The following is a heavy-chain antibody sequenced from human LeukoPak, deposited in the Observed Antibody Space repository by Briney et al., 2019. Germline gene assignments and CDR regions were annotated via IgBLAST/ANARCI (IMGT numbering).Heavy chain of an antibody. CDR3: ARIGLSRCSGGSCYPFDY. Sequence: HRASVKVSCKASGYTFTSYGISWVRQAPGQGLEWMGWISAYNGNTDYAQKFQGRVTMTTDTSTNTAYMDLSSLRSEDTAVYYCARIGLSRCSGGSCYPFDYWGQGTLVTVSS. V-gene: IGHV1-18*01. J-gene: IGHJ4*02. D-gene: IGHD2-15*01. CDR2: ISAYNGNT. CDR1: GYTFTSYG.